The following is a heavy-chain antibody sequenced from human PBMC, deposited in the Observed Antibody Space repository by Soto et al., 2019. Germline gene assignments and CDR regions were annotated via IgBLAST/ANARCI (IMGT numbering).Heavy chain of an antibody. CDR1: GFTFSSYA. Sequence: PGGSLRLSCAASGFTFSSYAMHWVRQAPGKGLEWVAVISYDGSNKYYADSVKGRFTISRDNSKNTLYLQMNSLRAEDTAVYYCAREKRWLQLGDYWGQGTLVTVSS. V-gene: IGHV3-30-3*01. J-gene: IGHJ4*02. D-gene: IGHD5-12*01. CDR3: AREKRWLQLGDY. CDR2: ISYDGSNK.